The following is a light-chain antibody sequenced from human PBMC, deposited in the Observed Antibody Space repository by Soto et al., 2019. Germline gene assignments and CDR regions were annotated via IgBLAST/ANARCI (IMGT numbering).Light chain of an antibody. CDR1: ISDVGGYNY. CDR3: CSCASSNTWV. CDR2: DVT. V-gene: IGLV2-11*01. Sequence: QSVLTQPRSVSGSPGQSVTISCTGTISDVGGYNYVSWYQQHPDKAPKLMIYDVTKRPSGVPDRFSGSKSGNTASLTISGLQAEDEADYYCCSCASSNTWVFGGGTKLTVL. J-gene: IGLJ3*02.